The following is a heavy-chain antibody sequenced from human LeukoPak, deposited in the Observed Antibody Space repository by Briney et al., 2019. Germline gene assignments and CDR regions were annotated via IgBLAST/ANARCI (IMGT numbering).Heavy chain of an antibody. CDR3: AKAPRYSSGWYFDY. CDR1: GFTFSSYA. J-gene: IGHJ4*02. V-gene: IGHV3-23*01. CDR2: ISGSGGST. Sequence: GGSLRLSCAASGFTFSSYAMTWVRQAPGKGLEWVSAISGSGGSTYYADSVKGRFTISRDNSKNTLYLQMNSLRAEDTAVYYCAKAPRYSSGWYFDYWGQGTLVTVSS. D-gene: IGHD6-19*01.